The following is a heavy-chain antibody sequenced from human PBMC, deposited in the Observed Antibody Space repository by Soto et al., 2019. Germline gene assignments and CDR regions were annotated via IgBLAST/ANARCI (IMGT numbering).Heavy chain of an antibody. D-gene: IGHD3-16*01. Sequence: QVQLVESGGGVVQPGGSLRLSCAASEFTFSRHGMHWVRQAPGKGLQWVGVIWSDGSNERYADSVKGRFTISRDNSKNTLYLQMNSLRAEDTAVYYCARERTFRESNHNYMDVWGTGITVTVSS. CDR2: IWSDGSNE. J-gene: IGHJ6*03. V-gene: IGHV3-33*01. CDR1: EFTFSRHG. CDR3: ARERTFRESNHNYMDV.